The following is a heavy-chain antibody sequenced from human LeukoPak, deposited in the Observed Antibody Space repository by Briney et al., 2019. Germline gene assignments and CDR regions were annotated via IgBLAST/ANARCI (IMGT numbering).Heavy chain of an antibody. CDR1: GFTFSSYA. CDR3: ARAKTFGVVIPGY. V-gene: IGHV3-21*01. Sequence: GGSLRLSCAASGFTFSSYAMSWVRQAPGKGLEWVSSISSSSSYIYYADSVKGRFTISRDNAKNSLYLQMNSLRAEDTAVYYCARAKTFGVVIPGYWGQGTLVTVSS. D-gene: IGHD3-3*01. J-gene: IGHJ4*02. CDR2: ISSSSSYI.